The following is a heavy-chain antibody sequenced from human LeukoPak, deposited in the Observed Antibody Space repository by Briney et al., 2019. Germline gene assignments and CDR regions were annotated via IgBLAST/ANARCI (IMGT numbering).Heavy chain of an antibody. Sequence: GGSLRLSCAASGVTFSTYWMHWVRQAPGKGLVWVSRINSDGSSTSYADSVKGQFTISRDNAKNTLYLQMNSLRAEDTAVYYCARDLGYCSGGSCRNWFDPWGQGTLVNCSS. CDR1: GVTFSTYW. J-gene: IGHJ5*02. CDR2: INSDGSST. D-gene: IGHD2-15*01. CDR3: ARDLGYCSGGSCRNWFDP. V-gene: IGHV3-74*01.